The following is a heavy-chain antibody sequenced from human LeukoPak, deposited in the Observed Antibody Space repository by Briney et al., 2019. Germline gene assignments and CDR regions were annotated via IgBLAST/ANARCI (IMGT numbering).Heavy chain of an antibody. J-gene: IGHJ4*02. Sequence: GGSLRLSCAASGSTFSDYYMSWIRQAPGKGLEWVSYINSSGSIIYYADSVKGRFTISRDNAKNSLYLQMNSLRAEDTAVYYCAREGRDCSSTSCYLDYWGQGTLVTVSS. CDR3: AREGRDCSSTSCYLDY. V-gene: IGHV3-11*04. CDR1: GSTFSDYY. CDR2: INSSGSII. D-gene: IGHD2-2*01.